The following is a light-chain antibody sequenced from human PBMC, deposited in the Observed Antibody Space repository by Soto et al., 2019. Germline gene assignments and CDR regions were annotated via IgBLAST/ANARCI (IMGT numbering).Light chain of an antibody. J-gene: IGKJ1*01. CDR1: QNIGRW. CDR3: QQYNRYRT. V-gene: IGKV1-5*01. Sequence: DIQMTQSPSTLSASVGDRVTITCRASQNIGRWLAWYQQKPGKAPKLLIYDASSLESGVSSRFSGSGSGTEFTLTISSLQPGDLATYYCQQYNRYRTFGQGTKVDIK. CDR2: DAS.